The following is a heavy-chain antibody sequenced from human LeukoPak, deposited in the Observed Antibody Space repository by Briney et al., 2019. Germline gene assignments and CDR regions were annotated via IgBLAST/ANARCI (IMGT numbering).Heavy chain of an antibody. D-gene: IGHD3-10*01. J-gene: IGHJ3*02. CDR1: GFIFSNAW. CDR3: STRELRYYGSGTYPVAFDI. V-gene: IGHV3-15*01. CDR2: IRSNTDSGTT. Sequence: PGGSLRLSCAGAGFIFSNAWMNWVRQAPGKGPEWVGRIRSNTDSGTTDYAAPVKGRFTISRDDSINTLYLRLNGLKTADTAVYYCSTRELRYYGSGTYPVAFDIWGQGTMVTVSS.